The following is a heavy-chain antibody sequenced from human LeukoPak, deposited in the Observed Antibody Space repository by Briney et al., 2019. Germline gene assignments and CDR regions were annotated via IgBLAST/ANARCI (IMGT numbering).Heavy chain of an antibody. CDR2: IYHSGST. CDR3: AREGSRFLLYNWFDP. CDR1: GGSINNSYW. D-gene: IGHD3-16*01. J-gene: IGHJ5*02. V-gene: IGHV4-4*02. Sequence: PSGTLSLTCAVSGGSINNSYWWSWVRQPPGKGLEWIGEIYHSGSTNYNPSLKSRVTISVDTSKNQFSLKLSSVTAADTAVYYCAREGSRFLLYNWFDPWGQGTLVTVSS.